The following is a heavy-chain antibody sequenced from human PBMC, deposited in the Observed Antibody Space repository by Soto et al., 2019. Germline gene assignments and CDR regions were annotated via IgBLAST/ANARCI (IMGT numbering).Heavy chain of an antibody. Sequence: SETLSLTCRVSGYFSSSSHWWGWIRQPPGKGLEWIGHINYSGSFYHDPSLKSRVTMSLDTSKHQFSLRLSSVTAVDTAVYYCARIATTTLGGPIDYWGRGTLVTVSS. D-gene: IGHD4-4*01. J-gene: IGHJ4*02. CDR3: ARIATTTLGGPIDY. CDR1: GYFSSSSHW. V-gene: IGHV4-28*05. CDR2: INYSGSF.